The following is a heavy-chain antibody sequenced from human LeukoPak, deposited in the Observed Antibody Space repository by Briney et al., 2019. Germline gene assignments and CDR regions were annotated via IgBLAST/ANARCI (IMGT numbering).Heavy chain of an antibody. D-gene: IGHD3/OR15-3a*01. CDR3: ASRDWYPGAIDY. CDR1: GGSISSSSYH. J-gene: IGHJ4*02. CDR2: IDYSENT. V-gene: IGHV4-39*07. Sequence: SETLTLTCTVSGGSISSSSYHWGWIRQPPGKGLEWIVSIDYSENTNDNPSPKSRLTISVDTSKTQFSLKLSCVTAADTAVYYCASRDWYPGAIDYWGQGTLVTASS.